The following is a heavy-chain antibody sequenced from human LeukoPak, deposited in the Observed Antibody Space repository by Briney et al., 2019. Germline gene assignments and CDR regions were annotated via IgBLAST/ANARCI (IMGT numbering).Heavy chain of an antibody. V-gene: IGHV1-2*02. CDR2: INPNSGGT. CDR1: GYTFTGYY. Sequence: GASVKVSCKASGYTFTGYYMHWVRQAPGQGLEWMGWINPNSGGTNYAQKFQGRVTMTRDTSISTAYMELSRLRSDDTAVYYCATRGYDFWSGYYTLYYYYGMEVWGQGTTVTVSS. CDR3: ATRGYDFWSGYYTLYYYYGMEV. D-gene: IGHD3-3*01. J-gene: IGHJ6*02.